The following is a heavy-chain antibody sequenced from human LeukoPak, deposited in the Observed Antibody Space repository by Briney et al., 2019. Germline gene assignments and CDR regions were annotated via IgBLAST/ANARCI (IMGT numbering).Heavy chain of an antibody. J-gene: IGHJ4*02. Sequence: GGSLRLPCAASGFTFSTYVLHWVRQAPGKGLEWVAVISHDGSEKYYADSVKGRFTISRDNSKNTLYLQMNSLRAEDTAVYYCAKEYCTTTNCLGDWGLGTLVTVSS. CDR1: GFTFSTYV. CDR3: AKEYCTTTNCLGD. CDR2: ISHDGSEK. D-gene: IGHD2-2*01. V-gene: IGHV3-30*18.